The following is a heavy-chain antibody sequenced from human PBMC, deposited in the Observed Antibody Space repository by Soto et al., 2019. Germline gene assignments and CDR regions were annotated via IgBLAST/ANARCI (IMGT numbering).Heavy chain of an antibody. CDR3: ARRRVAARSYYFDY. CDR1: GESLTGYY. Sequence: QVQLQQWGTGLLKPSETLALNCGVYGESLTGYYWSWIRQSPGKTLEWIGEINHSGNINHIPSLKSRLTISVDTTNNQFSLRLTSVTDADAGIYFCARRRVAARSYYFDYWGQGNLVTVSS. CDR2: INHSGNI. J-gene: IGHJ4*02. D-gene: IGHD6-6*01. V-gene: IGHV4-34*01.